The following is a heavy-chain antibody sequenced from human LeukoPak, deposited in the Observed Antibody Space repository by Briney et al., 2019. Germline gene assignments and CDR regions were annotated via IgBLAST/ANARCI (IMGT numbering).Heavy chain of an antibody. J-gene: IGHJ2*01. Sequence: GGSLRLSCAASGFTFSGYAMSWVRQAPGKGLEWVSAISGSGGSTNYADSLKGRFTISRDNSKNTLYLQMNSLRAEDTAVYYCAREERDGYNYYWYFDLWGRGTLVTVSS. CDR2: ISGSGGST. CDR1: GFTFSGYA. D-gene: IGHD5-24*01. V-gene: IGHV3-23*01. CDR3: AREERDGYNYYWYFDL.